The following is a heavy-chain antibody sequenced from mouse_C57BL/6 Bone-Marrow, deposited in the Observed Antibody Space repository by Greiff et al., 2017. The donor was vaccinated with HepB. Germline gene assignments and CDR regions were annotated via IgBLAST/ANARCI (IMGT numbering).Heavy chain of an antibody. J-gene: IGHJ2*01. Sequence: VQLQQPGAELVKPGASVKLSCKASGYTFTSYWMHWVKQRPGQGLEWIGMIHPNSGSTNYNEKFKSKATLTVDKSSSTAYMQLSSLTSEDSAVYYCARSYYDYDVGFDYWGQGTTLTVSS. CDR1: GYTFTSYW. CDR2: IHPNSGST. CDR3: ARSYYDYDVGFDY. D-gene: IGHD2-4*01. V-gene: IGHV1-64*01.